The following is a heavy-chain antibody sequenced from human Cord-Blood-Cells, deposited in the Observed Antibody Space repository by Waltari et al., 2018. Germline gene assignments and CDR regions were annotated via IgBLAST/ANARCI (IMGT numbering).Heavy chain of an antibody. Sequence: QVQLVQSGAEVKKPGSSVKVSCKASGGTFSSYAISWVRQAPGQGLEWMGRIIPILGIANYAQKFQGRVTITADKSTSTAYMELSSLRSEDTAVYYCAREDNWNYYYYMDVWGKGTTVTVSS. D-gene: IGHD1-20*01. CDR1: GGTFSSYA. CDR2: IIPILGIA. J-gene: IGHJ6*03. V-gene: IGHV1-69*09. CDR3: AREDNWNYYYYMDV.